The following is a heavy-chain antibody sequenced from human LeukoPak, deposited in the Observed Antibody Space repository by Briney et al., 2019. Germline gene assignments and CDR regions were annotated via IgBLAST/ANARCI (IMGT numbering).Heavy chain of an antibody. J-gene: IGHJ1*01. V-gene: IGHV3-43*02. D-gene: IGHD2/OR15-2a*01. CDR1: GFTFDEYA. Sequence: GGSLRLSCAASGFTFDEYAMHWVRQAPGKGLEWVSLISGEGGSTYYADSVKGRFTISRDNSKNSPYLQMNRLRTEDTALYYCVKDSPIERFQHWGQGTLVTVSS. CDR2: ISGEGGST. CDR3: VKDSPIERFQH.